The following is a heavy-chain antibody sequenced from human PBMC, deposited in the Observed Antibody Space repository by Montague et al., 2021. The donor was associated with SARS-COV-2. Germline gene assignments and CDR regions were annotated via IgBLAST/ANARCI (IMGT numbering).Heavy chain of an antibody. CDR1: GYRFSSYG. CDR2: ISTYNGNT. Sequence: SVKVSCKASGYRFSSYGISWVRQAPGQGLEWMGWISTYNGNTIYAQNFQGRLTMTRDTSTSTATMELKYLIPDDTAVYYCARAAGHDFWSDYSLNWFDPWGQGTLVTVSS. V-gene: IGHV1-18*01. D-gene: IGHD3-3*01. J-gene: IGHJ5*02. CDR3: ARAAGHDFWSDYSLNWFDP.